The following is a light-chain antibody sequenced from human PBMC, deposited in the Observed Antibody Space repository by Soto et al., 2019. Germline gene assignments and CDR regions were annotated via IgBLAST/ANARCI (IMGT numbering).Light chain of an antibody. CDR1: QSISSL. CDR3: QQYNSYPLT. Sequence: DIQMTQSPSTLSASVGDRVTITCRASQSISSLLAWYQQKPGRAPTLLIYKASTLESGVPSRFSGSVSGTEFSLTISSLQPDDSATYYCQQYNSYPLTFGQGTRLEIK. CDR2: KAS. J-gene: IGKJ5*01. V-gene: IGKV1-5*03.